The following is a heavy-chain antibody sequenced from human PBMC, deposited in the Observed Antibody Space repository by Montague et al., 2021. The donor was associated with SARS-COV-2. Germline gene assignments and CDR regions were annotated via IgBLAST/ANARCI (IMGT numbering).Heavy chain of an antibody. J-gene: IGHJ4*02. Sequence: SLRLSCAASGFTFSSYSMNWVRQAPGKGLEWVSSISSSSSYTYYADSVKGRFTISRDNAKNSLYLQMNSLRAEDTAVYYCARDLTTVTSKYFDYWGQGTLVTVSS. CDR1: GFTFSSYS. D-gene: IGHD4-17*01. V-gene: IGHV3-21*04. CDR2: ISSSSSYT. CDR3: ARDLTTVTSKYFDY.